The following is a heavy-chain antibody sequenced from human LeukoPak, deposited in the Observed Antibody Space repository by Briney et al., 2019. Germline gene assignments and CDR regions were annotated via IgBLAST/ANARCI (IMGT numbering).Heavy chain of an antibody. CDR2: IKSKTDGGTT. Sequence: GGSLRLSCAASGFPFSNAWMSWVRQAPGKGLEWVGRIKSKTDGGTTDYAAPVKGRFTISRDDSKNTLYLQMNSLKTEDTAVYHCTNEASGALDPWGQGNLVTVSS. V-gene: IGHV3-15*01. J-gene: IGHJ5*02. CDR1: GFPFSNAW. D-gene: IGHD3-10*01. CDR3: TNEASGALDP.